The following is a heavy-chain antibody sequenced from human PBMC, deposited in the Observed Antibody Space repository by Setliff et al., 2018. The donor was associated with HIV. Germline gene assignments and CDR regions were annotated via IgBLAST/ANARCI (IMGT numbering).Heavy chain of an antibody. CDR3: ARATYGSRAGTGLYFDS. CDR2: INYSGKT. CDR1: GGSFSGFY. V-gene: IGHV4-34*01. D-gene: IGHD6-6*01. Sequence: PSETLSITCGISGGSFSGFYWAWIRQPPGKGLEWIGEINYSGKTNKNPSLKSRVTISADTSRTQFSLNLISVTAADTAVYYCARATYGSRAGTGLYFDSWGQGALVTVSS. J-gene: IGHJ4*02.